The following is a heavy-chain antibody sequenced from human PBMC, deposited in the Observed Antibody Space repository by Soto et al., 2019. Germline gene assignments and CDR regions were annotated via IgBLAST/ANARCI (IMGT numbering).Heavy chain of an antibody. J-gene: IGHJ1*01. Sequence: PSETLSLTCTVSGGSISSGGNFCSCVHHYPGKGLEWIGFISYSGSTFYNPSLSIRITISVDTSKNHIVLQLRYVNAADTELYYCTRENYHTGSGYYPSSAEYVQHCGQGTLVTVS. V-gene: IGHV4-31*03. CDR1: GGSISSGGNF. CDR3: TRENYHTGSGYYPSSAEYVQH. D-gene: IGHD3-22*01. CDR2: ISYSGST.